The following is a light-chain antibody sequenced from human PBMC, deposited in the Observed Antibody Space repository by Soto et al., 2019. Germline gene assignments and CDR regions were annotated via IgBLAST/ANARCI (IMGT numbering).Light chain of an antibody. CDR2: DAS. CDR1: QSLSSY. V-gene: IGKV3-11*01. CDR3: QQYDSSPRT. Sequence: EIVLIPSAGTVSLSPGERATLSCWASQSLSSYLAWYQQKPGQAPRLLIYDASNRANGIPARFTGSGSGTDFTLTISSLEPEDFAVYYCQQYDSSPRTFGQGTKVDIK. J-gene: IGKJ1*01.